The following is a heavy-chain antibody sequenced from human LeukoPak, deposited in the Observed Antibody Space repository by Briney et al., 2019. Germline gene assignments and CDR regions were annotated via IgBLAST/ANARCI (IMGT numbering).Heavy chain of an antibody. Sequence: GRSLRLSCAASGFTFSSYGMHWGRQAPGKGLEWVAVIWYDGSNKYYADSVKGRFTISRDNSKNTLYLQMNSLRAEDTAVYYCARDYYYGSGSYVDYWGQGTLVTVSS. CDR3: ARDYYYGSGSYVDY. D-gene: IGHD3-10*01. J-gene: IGHJ4*02. CDR2: IWYDGSNK. V-gene: IGHV3-33*01. CDR1: GFTFSSYG.